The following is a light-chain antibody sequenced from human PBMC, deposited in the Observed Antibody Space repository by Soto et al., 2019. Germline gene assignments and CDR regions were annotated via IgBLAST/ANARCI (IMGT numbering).Light chain of an antibody. CDR3: MQGTHWPWT. V-gene: IGKV2-30*02. Sequence: DVEMTQSPLSLPVSLGQPASISCRSSQSLVHSDGNTYLNWFQQRPGQSPRRFISRASNRDSGVPDRFSGVGSGTDFTLKISRVETEDVAVYYCMQGTHWPWTLGQGTKVDIK. CDR1: QSLVHSDGNTY. J-gene: IGKJ1*01. CDR2: RAS.